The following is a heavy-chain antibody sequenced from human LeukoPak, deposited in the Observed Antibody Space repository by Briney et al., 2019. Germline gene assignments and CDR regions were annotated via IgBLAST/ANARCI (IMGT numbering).Heavy chain of an antibody. Sequence: GGSLRLSCAASGFTFSNYAMNWVRQAPGKGLEWVSSISTSSDYKYYADSVKGRFTVSRDNARNSPYLQMNSLRAEDTAVYYCAKDGGFSYPGTWGQGTLVTVSS. V-gene: IGHV3-21*01. D-gene: IGHD5-18*01. J-gene: IGHJ5*02. CDR3: AKDGGFSYPGT. CDR1: GFTFSNYA. CDR2: ISTSSDYK.